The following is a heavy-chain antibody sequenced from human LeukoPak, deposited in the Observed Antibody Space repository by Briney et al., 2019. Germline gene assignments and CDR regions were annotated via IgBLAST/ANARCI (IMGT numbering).Heavy chain of an antibody. CDR1: GGTFSSYA. J-gene: IGHJ4*02. V-gene: IGHV1-69*13. CDR3: ARGIPYCSGGSCYPNYFDY. Sequence: SVKVSCKASGGTFSSYAISWVRQAPGQGLEWMGGIIPSFCTANYAQKFQGRVTITADESTSTAYMELSSLRSEDTAVYYCARGIPYCSGGSCYPNYFDYWGQGTLVTVS. CDR2: IIPSFCTA. D-gene: IGHD2-15*01.